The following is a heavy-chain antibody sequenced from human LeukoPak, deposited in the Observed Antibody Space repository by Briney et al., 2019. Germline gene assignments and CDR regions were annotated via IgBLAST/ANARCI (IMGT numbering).Heavy chain of an antibody. J-gene: IGHJ4*02. CDR2: IYPGDSDT. CDR3: ARPRGVRGVQGYYFDY. V-gene: IGHV5-51*01. Sequence: GESLKISCKGSGYSFTSYWIGWVRQMSGKGLEGMGIIYPGDSDTIYRPSFQGHVTISADKSIIPAYLQWSSLKASDPAMYYCARPRGVRGVQGYYFDYWGQGTLVTVSS. CDR1: GYSFTSYW. D-gene: IGHD3-10*01.